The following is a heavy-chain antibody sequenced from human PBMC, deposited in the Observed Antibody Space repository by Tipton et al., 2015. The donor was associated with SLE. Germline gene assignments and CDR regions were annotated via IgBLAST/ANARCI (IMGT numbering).Heavy chain of an antibody. Sequence: LSLTCTLSGGSVGSGTYYWTWIRQPAGKGLEWIGRIYTSGTTHYNPSLKSRVTISMDTSKNHFSLQLISVTAADTAVYFCARDNWGKSEVRAFDIWGPGTVVTVSS. CDR3: ARDNWGKSEVRAFDI. J-gene: IGHJ3*02. CDR1: GGSVGSGTYY. CDR2: IYTSGTT. V-gene: IGHV4-61*02. D-gene: IGHD3-16*01.